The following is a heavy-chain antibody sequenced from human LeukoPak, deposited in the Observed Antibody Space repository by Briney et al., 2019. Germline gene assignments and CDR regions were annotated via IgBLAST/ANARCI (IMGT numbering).Heavy chain of an antibody. CDR2: INPSGGST. D-gene: IGHD3-3*01. J-gene: IGHJ6*03. V-gene: IGHV1-46*01. CDR3: ARGTTAPFDITIYYYYMDV. Sequence: ASVKVSCKASGYTFTSYYMHWVRQAPGQGLEWMGIINPSGGSTSYAQKFQGRVTMTRDTSTSTVYMELSSLRSEDTAVYYCARGTTAPFDITIYYYYMDVWGKGTTVTVSS. CDR1: GYTFTSYY.